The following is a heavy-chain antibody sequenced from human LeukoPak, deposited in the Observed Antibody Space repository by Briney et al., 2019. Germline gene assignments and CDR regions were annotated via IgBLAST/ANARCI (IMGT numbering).Heavy chain of an antibody. D-gene: IGHD2-15*01. Sequence: SETLSLTCTVSGYSLSSGYYWGWIRQPPGKGLKWIESISHSGSTYYNQSLKSRVTISVDTSKNQFSLKLSSLSAADTAVYYCARDHGGYCSGGSCYNWCDPWGQGTLVTVSS. CDR2: ISHSGST. CDR1: GYSLSSGYY. V-gene: IGHV4-38-2*02. J-gene: IGHJ5*02. CDR3: ARDHGGYCSGGSCYNWCDP.